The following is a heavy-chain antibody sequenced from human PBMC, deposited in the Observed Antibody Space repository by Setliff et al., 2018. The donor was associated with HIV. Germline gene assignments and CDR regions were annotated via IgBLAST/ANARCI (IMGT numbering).Heavy chain of an antibody. V-gene: IGHV3-23*01. CDR1: GFTFSSYA. CDR2: IPVGDPTT. D-gene: IGHD3-22*01. J-gene: IGHJ4*02. CDR3: AKRSSSDNSVPGNYFDY. Sequence: PSETLSLSCAASGFTFSSYAMSWVRQAPGKGLEWVSTIPVGDPTTYYAASVKGRFTISRDNSKNTLYLQMNSLTADETAVYYCAKRSSSDNSVPGNYFDYWGQGTLVTVSS.